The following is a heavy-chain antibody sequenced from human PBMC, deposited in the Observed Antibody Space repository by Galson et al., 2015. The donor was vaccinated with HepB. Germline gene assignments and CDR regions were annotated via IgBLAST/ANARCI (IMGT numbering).Heavy chain of an antibody. V-gene: IGHV3-73*01. J-gene: IGHJ4*02. CDR3: TRFFNDPHYDFWSVD. D-gene: IGHD3-3*01. CDR1: GFTFSGSA. Sequence: SLRLSCAASGFTFSGSAMHWVRQASGKGLEWVGRIRSKANSYATAYAASVKGRFTISRDDSKNTAYLQMNSLKTEDTAVYYCTRFFNDPHYDFWSVDWGQGTLVTVSS. CDR2: IRSKANSYAT.